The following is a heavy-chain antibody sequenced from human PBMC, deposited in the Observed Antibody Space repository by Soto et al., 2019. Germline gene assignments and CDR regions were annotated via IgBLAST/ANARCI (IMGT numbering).Heavy chain of an antibody. Sequence: QVQLQESGPGLVKPSETLSLTCTVSGGLISSYYWSWIRQSPGKGLELIGYIHHTGSTNYNPSLKSRVTMSLDTSRNQFSLKLYSVTAADTAVYYCARSIDSSGFYFSNCWGQGTLVTVSS. CDR3: ARSIDSSGFYFSNC. CDR2: IHHTGST. V-gene: IGHV4-59*01. D-gene: IGHD3-22*01. J-gene: IGHJ4*02. CDR1: GGLISSYY.